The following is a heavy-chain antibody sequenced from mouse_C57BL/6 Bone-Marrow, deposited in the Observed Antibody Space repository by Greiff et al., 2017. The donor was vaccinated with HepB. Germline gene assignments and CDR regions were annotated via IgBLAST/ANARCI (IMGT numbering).Heavy chain of an antibody. CDR1: GYTFTSYW. D-gene: IGHD2-1*01. CDR2: IDPSDSYT. CDR3: ARKRVYGNYLYYFDY. J-gene: IGHJ2*01. Sequence: VKLQQPGAELVMPGASVKLSCKASGYTFTSYWMHWVKQRPGQGLEWIGEIDPSDSYTNYNQKFKGKSTLTVDKSSSTAYMQLSSLTSEDSAVYYCARKRVYGNYLYYFDYWGQGTTLTVSS. V-gene: IGHV1-69*01.